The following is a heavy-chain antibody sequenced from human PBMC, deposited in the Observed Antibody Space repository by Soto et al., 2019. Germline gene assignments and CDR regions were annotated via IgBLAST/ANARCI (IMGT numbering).Heavy chain of an antibody. D-gene: IGHD4-17*01. CDR3: THDYGDYRYYFDY. J-gene: IGHJ4*02. Sequence: SLRLSCAASGFTFTYAWMSWVRQAPGKGPEWVGRIKSKTDGGTTDYAAPVKGRFTISRDDSKDTLYLQMNSLKIEDTAVYYCTHDYGDYRYYFDYWGPGTLVTVSS. CDR2: IKSKTDGGTT. V-gene: IGHV3-15*01. CDR1: GFTFTYAW.